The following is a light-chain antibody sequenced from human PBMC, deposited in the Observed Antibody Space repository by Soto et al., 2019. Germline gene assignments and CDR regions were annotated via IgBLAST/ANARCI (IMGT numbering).Light chain of an antibody. Sequence: EVVLTQSPVTLSLSPWERATLSCRASQSLGSSNLAWYQQKPGQAPRLLIYGASNRATGIPDRFSGSGSGTDFTLTISSLQPDDFATYYCQHDNSYSEAFGQGTKVDIK. CDR3: QHDNSYSEA. CDR1: QSLGSSN. J-gene: IGKJ1*01. V-gene: IGKV3D-7*01. CDR2: GAS.